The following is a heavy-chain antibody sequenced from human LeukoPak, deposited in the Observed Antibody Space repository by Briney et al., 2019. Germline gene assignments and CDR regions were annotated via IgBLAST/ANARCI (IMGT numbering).Heavy chain of an antibody. CDR1: GFTFSDYY. V-gene: IGHV3-11*04. CDR3: ARDPVAQQLARCYFDY. D-gene: IGHD6-13*01. CDR2: ISSSGSTI. J-gene: IGHJ4*02. Sequence: GGSLRLSCAASGFTFSDYYMSWIRQAPGKGLEWVSYISSSGSTIYYADSVKGRFTISRDNSKNTLYLQMNSLRAEDTAVYYCARDPVAQQLARCYFDYWGQGTLVTVSS.